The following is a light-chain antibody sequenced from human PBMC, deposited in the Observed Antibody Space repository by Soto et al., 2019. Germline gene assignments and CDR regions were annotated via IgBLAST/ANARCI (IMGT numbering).Light chain of an antibody. V-gene: IGKV3-20*01. Sequence: DIVLTQSPGTLSLSAGERATLSCRASQSVSSIYLAWYQQKPGQAPRLLIYGASSRATGIPDRFSGSGSGTDFTLTITGLEPEESAVYYCQQSDRFPYTFGQGTKLEIK. J-gene: IGKJ2*01. CDR3: QQSDRFPYT. CDR2: GAS. CDR1: QSVSSIY.